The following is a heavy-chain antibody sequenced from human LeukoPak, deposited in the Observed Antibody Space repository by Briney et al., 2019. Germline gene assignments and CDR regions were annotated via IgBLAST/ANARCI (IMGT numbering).Heavy chain of an antibody. J-gene: IGHJ4*02. CDR3: ARVDIVVVPAALYYFDY. CDR2: ISHRGST. Sequence: PPETLSLTCAVYGGSFSGYYWSWIRQPPGKGLEWIGEISHRGSTNYDPSLKSRVTISVDTSKNQFSLKLSSVTAADTAVYYCARVDIVVVPAALYYFDYWGQGTLVTVSS. V-gene: IGHV4-34*01. CDR1: GGSFSGYY. D-gene: IGHD2-2*03.